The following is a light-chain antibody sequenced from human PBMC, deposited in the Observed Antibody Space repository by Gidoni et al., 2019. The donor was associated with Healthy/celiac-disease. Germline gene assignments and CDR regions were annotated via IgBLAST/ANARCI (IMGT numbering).Light chain of an antibody. Sequence: VLTQSPATLSLSPGERATLSCRASQSVSSYLAWYQQKPGQAPRLPIYDAANRATGIPARFSGSGSGTDFTLTISSLEPEDFAVDYCQQRSNWPPLTFXGXTKVEIK. V-gene: IGKV3-11*01. CDR2: DAA. CDR3: QQRSNWPPLT. J-gene: IGKJ4*01. CDR1: QSVSSY.